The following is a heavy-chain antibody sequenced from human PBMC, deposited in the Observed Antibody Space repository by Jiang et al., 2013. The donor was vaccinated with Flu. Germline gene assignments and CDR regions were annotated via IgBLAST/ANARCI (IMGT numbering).Heavy chain of an antibody. CDR2: ISQIFGTT. CDR1: GGSFSSYA. J-gene: IGHJ4*02. CDR3: ARSSWGYSYGPFEY. Sequence: GAEVKKPGSSVKVSCKASGGSFSSYAMNWVRQAPGQGLEWMGGISQIFGTTDYAHKFQGGVTITADKSTSTAYMDLSSLRSEDTAIYYCARSSWGYSYGPFEYWGQGTLVTVSS. V-gene: IGHV1-69*06. D-gene: IGHD5-18*01.